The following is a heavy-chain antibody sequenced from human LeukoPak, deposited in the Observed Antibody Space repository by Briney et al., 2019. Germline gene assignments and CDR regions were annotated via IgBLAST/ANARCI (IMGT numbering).Heavy chain of an antibody. Sequence: GGSLRLSCAASGFTFSSYAMSWVRQAPGKGLEWVSTISHSAYTTYYADSVKGRFTISRDNSKNTLYLQMNSLRAEDTAVYYCAREVGGSGSYVDYWGQGTLVTVSS. V-gene: IGHV3-23*01. CDR3: AREVGGSGSYVDY. CDR2: ISHSAYTT. D-gene: IGHD3-10*01. J-gene: IGHJ4*02. CDR1: GFTFSSYA.